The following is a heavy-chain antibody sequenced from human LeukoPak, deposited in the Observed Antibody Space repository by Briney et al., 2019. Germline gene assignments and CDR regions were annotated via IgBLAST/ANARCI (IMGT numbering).Heavy chain of an antibody. D-gene: IGHD3-22*01. Sequence: SATLSLTCTVSGGSITGYYWNWIRQPPGKGLEWIGYIYYSGSTNYNPSLKSRVTISVDTSKNQFSLKLSSVTAADTAVYYCARDRYYDSSGRSGAFDIWGQGTMVTVSS. J-gene: IGHJ3*02. V-gene: IGHV4-59*01. CDR3: ARDRYYDSSGRSGAFDI. CDR1: GGSITGYY. CDR2: IYYSGST.